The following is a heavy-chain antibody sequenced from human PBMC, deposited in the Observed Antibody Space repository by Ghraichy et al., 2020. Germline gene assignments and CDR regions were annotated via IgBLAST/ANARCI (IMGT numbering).Heavy chain of an antibody. D-gene: IGHD6-6*01. Sequence: SETLSLTCAVYGGSFSGYYWSWIRQPPGKGLEWIGEINHSGSTNYNPSLKSRVTISVDTSKNQFSLKLSSVTAADTAVYYCARGGGAARPVAFDIWGQGTMVTVSS. J-gene: IGHJ3*02. CDR1: GGSFSGYY. CDR2: INHSGST. V-gene: IGHV4-34*01. CDR3: ARGGGAARPVAFDI.